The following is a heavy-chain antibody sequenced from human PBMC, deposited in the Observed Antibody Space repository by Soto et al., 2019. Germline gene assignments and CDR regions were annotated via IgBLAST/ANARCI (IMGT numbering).Heavy chain of an antibody. Sequence: SETLSLTCTVSGGSISSGGYYWSWIRQHPGKGLEWIGYIYYSGSTYYNPSLKSRVTISVDTSKNQFSLKLSSVTAADTAVYYCARERSSGWSYFDYWGQGTRVTVSS. CDR2: IYYSGST. CDR1: GGSISSGGYY. V-gene: IGHV4-31*03. D-gene: IGHD6-19*01. J-gene: IGHJ4*02. CDR3: ARERSSGWSYFDY.